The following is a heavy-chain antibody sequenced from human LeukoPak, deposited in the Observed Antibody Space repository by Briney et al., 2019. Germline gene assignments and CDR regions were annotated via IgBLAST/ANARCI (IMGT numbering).Heavy chain of an antibody. D-gene: IGHD6-25*01. V-gene: IGHV6-1*01. CDR3: ARGRASAFDV. CDR1: GDSVSTSGVA. CDR2: TYYTSKWNT. Sequence: SQTLSLTCAISGDSVSTSGVAWNWVRQSPSRGLEWLGRTYYTSKWNTDYAVSVKSRIVVNPHTSKNQFSLQLNSVTSGDTAVYYCARGRASAFDVWGQGTMVTVSS. J-gene: IGHJ3*01.